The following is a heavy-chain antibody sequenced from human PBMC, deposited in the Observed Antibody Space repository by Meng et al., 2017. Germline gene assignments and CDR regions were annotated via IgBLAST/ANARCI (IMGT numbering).Heavy chain of an antibody. CDR3: ARDGRSWD. CDR2: IYHSGST. D-gene: IGHD5-24*01. J-gene: IGHJ4*02. V-gene: IGHV4-4*03. CDR1: GGSNSSSNW. Sequence: HASGPGYVTPLGTSSLSCSVSGGSNSSSNWWSWGRQPTGKGMEWIGEIYHSGSTNYNPSLKSRVTISVDKSKNQFSLKLSSVTAADTAVYYCARDGRSWDWGQGTLVTVSS.